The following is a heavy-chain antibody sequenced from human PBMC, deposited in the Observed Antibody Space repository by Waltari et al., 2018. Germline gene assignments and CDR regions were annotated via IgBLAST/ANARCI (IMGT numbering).Heavy chain of an antibody. V-gene: IGHV3-49*04. CDR2: ITSKAYGSAT. D-gene: IGHD6-19*01. CDR3: TRDLAVTAYEY. Sequence: EVQLVESGGGLAQPGRSLRLSCTTSGCIFADSGMAWVRQAPGKGLEWVGFITSKAYGSATEHAASVEGRFTISRDDSKSITYLQMNSLKTEDTAMYYCTRDLAVTAYEYWGQGSLVIVSS. CDR1: GCIFADSG. J-gene: IGHJ4*02.